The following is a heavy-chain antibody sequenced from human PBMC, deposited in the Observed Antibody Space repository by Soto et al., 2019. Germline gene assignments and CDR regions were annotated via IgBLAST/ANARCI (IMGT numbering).Heavy chain of an antibody. D-gene: IGHD5-12*01. V-gene: IGHV2-70*11. CDR1: GFSLSTSGMC. CDR3: ARMLVATIRGPFDI. CDR2: IDWDDDK. J-gene: IGHJ3*02. Sequence: SGPTLVNPTQTLTLTCTFSGFSLSTSGMCVSWIRQPPGKTLEWLARIDWDDDKYYSTSLKTRLTISKDTSKNQVVLTMTNMDPVDTATYYCARMLVATIRGPFDIWGQGTMVTVSS.